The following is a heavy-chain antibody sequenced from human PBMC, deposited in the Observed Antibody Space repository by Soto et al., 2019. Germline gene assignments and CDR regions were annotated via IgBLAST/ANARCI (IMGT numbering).Heavy chain of an antibody. V-gene: IGHV5-51*01. CDR3: SCHCSGGYRGVMXV. CDR1: GYTFSNYW. J-gene: IGHJ6*02. CDR2: IYPADSDT. Sequence: GESLKISCQGSGYTFSNYWIVWVRQMPGKGLEWMGIIYPADSDTRYSPSFQGQVTISADKSISTAYLQWSSLKASDTAMYYCSCHCSGGYRGVMXVCARGTTVIGSS. D-gene: IGHD2-15*01.